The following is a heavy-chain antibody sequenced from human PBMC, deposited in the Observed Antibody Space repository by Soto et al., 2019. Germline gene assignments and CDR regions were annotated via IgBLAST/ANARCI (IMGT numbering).Heavy chain of an antibody. CDR1: VYTFSDYY. CDR2: INPNSGGT. Sequence: ASVKVSCKASVYTFSDYYIHWVRQAPGQGLEWMGWINPNSGGTKYAPKFQGGVTMTRDTSITTAYMELSRLRSGDTAVYYCAKEPATAKPEGVDFWGQGTLVTVSS. J-gene: IGHJ4*02. D-gene: IGHD1-1*01. V-gene: IGHV1-2*02. CDR3: AKEPATAKPEGVDF.